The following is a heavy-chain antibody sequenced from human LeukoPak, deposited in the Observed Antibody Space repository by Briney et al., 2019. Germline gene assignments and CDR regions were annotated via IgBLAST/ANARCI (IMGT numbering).Heavy chain of an antibody. CDR1: GGTFSSYA. V-gene: IGHV1-69*05. CDR3: ARVGRSGAYNDY. J-gene: IGHJ4*02. D-gene: IGHD3-16*01. CDR2: IIPIFGTA. Sequence: SVKVSCKASGGTFSSYAISWVRQAPGQGLEWMGGIIPIFGTANYAQKFQGRVTITTDESTSTAYMELSSLRSEDTAVYYCARVGRSGAYNDYWGQGTLVTVSS.